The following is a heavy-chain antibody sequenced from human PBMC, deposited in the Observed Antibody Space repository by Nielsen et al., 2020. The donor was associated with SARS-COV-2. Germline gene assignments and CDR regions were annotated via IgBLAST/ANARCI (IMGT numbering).Heavy chain of an antibody. J-gene: IGHJ4*02. D-gene: IGHD2-2*01. V-gene: IGHV4-39*01. CDR1: GGSISSSSYY. CDR2: IYYSGST. CDR3: ARLCSSTSCPFDY. Sequence: SETLSLTCTVSGGSISSSSYYWGWIRQLPGKGLEWIGSIYYSGSTYYNPSLKSRVTISVDTSKNQLSLKLSSVTAADTAVYYCARLCSSTSCPFDYWGQGTLVTVSS.